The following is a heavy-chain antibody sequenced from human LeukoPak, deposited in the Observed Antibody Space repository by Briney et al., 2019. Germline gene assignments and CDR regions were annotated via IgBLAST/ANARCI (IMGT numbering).Heavy chain of an antibody. J-gene: IGHJ4*02. D-gene: IGHD3/OR15-3a*01. CDR2: ISGSGDST. Sequence: GTLRLSCAASGFTFSSYGMTWVRQAPGKGLEWVSAISGSGDSTYYADSVKGRFTLSRDNSKNTLYLQMNSLRAEDTAVYFCAKARGRTGYADDYWGQGTLVTVSS. V-gene: IGHV3-23*01. CDR1: GFTFSSYG. CDR3: AKARGRTGYADDY.